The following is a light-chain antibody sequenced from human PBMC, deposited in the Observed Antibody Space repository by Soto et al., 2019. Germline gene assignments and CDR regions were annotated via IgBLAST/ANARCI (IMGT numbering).Light chain of an antibody. Sequence: DIQMTQSPSSLSASVGDRVTLTCRASQSIANSLAWYQQKPGKAPKLLIYKASSLESGVPSRFSGSGSGTEFILTISSLQPDDLATYFCQQYNTFLTFGGGTKVEIK. CDR2: KAS. CDR1: QSIANS. CDR3: QQYNTFLT. V-gene: IGKV1-5*03. J-gene: IGKJ4*01.